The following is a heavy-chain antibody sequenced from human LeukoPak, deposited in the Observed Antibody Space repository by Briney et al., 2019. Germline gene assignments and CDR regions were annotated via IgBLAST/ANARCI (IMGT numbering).Heavy chain of an antibody. CDR3: ARRRAPMVRGVKGEYFDY. CDR1: GGSISSYY. Sequence: SETLSLTCTVSGGSISSYYWSWIRQPAGKGLEWIGRIYTSGSTNYNPSLKSRVTMSVDTSKNQFSLKLSSVTAADTAVYYCARRRAPMVRGVKGEYFDYWGQGTLVTVSS. D-gene: IGHD3-10*01. J-gene: IGHJ4*02. V-gene: IGHV4-4*07. CDR2: IYTSGST.